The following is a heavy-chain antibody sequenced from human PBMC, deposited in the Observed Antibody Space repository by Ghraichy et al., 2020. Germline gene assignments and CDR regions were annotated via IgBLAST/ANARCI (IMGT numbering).Heavy chain of an antibody. V-gene: IGHV3-33*01. CDR1: GFTFSSYG. J-gene: IGHJ3*02. Sequence: GESLNISCAASGFTFSSYGMHWVRQAPGKGLEWVAVIWYDGSNKYYADSVKGRFTISRDNSKNTLYLQMNSLRAEDTAVYYCARDRDVVVPADAFDIWGQGTMVTVSS. CDR2: IWYDGSNK. D-gene: IGHD2-2*01. CDR3: ARDRDVVVPADAFDI.